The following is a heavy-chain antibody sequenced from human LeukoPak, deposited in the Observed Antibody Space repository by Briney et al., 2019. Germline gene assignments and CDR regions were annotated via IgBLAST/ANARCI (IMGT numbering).Heavy chain of an antibody. CDR3: ARDPQKQQLVFDY. Sequence: PGGSLRLSCAASGFTFSSYSMNWVRQAPGKGLEWVANIKQDGSEKYYVDSVKGRFTISRDNAKNSLYLQMNSLRAEDTAVYYCARDPQKQQLVFDYWGQGTLVTVSS. V-gene: IGHV3-7*01. CDR1: GFTFSSYS. D-gene: IGHD6-13*01. J-gene: IGHJ4*02. CDR2: IKQDGSEK.